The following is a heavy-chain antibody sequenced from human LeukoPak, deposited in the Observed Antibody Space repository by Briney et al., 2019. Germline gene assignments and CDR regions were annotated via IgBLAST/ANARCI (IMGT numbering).Heavy chain of an antibody. J-gene: IGHJ4*02. CDR1: GGSFSGYY. Sequence: SETLTLTCAVYGGSFSGYYWSWIRQPPGKGLEWIGEINHSGSTNYNPSLKSRVTISVDTSKNQFSLKLSSVSAADTAVYYCARLGAGPTYYDFWSGYSSFYFDYWGQGTLVTVSS. V-gene: IGHV4-34*01. CDR2: INHSGST. CDR3: ARLGAGPTYYDFWSGYSSFYFDY. D-gene: IGHD3-3*01.